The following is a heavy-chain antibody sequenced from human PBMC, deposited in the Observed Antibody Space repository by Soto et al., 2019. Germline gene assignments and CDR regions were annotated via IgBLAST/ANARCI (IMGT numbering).Heavy chain of an antibody. CDR2: IDATGTII. J-gene: IGHJ3*02. D-gene: IGHD2-21*02. CDR3: ARDRWHANCYPGAYDI. Sequence: GGSLRLSCAASGFTFSSFEMSWLRQAPGKGLEWVSYIDATGTIIYYADSVKGRFTISRDNSKNSLFLQMSSLRAEDTAVYYGARDRWHANCYPGAYDIWSRWALVTVSS. V-gene: IGHV3-48*03. CDR1: GFTFSSFE.